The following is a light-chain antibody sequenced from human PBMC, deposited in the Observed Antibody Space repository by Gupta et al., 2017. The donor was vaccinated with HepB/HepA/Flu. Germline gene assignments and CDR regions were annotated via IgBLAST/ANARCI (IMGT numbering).Light chain of an antibody. Sequence: DVVMTQSPLSLPVTLGQPASISCRSSQSVVYTSGIAYLSWFLQRPGQSPRRLIYRVSNRDSGVPDRFSGSGSGTDFTLKISRVEAEDVGVYYCMQGTHWPVTFGQGTKVEI. CDR2: RVS. J-gene: IGKJ1*01. CDR1: QSVVYTSGIAY. V-gene: IGKV2-30*01. CDR3: MQGTHWPVT.